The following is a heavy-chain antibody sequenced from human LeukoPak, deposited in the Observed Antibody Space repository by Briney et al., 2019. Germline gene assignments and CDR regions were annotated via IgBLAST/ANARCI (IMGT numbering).Heavy chain of an antibody. Sequence: GASVKVSCKASGYTFTSYGISWARQAPGQGLEWMGWISAYNGNTNYAQKLQGRVTMTTDTSTSTAYMELRSLRSDDTAVYYCARDQGRYSGSMMAFDIWGQGTMVTVSS. CDR1: GYTFTSYG. J-gene: IGHJ3*02. CDR3: ARDQGRYSGSMMAFDI. D-gene: IGHD1-26*01. CDR2: ISAYNGNT. V-gene: IGHV1-18*01.